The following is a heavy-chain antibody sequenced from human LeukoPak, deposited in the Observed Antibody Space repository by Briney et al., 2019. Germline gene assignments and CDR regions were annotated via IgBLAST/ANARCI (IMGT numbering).Heavy chain of an antibody. CDR2: ISYDDGSNK. D-gene: IGHD5-12*01. CDR1: GFTFSSYG. J-gene: IGHJ4*02. CDR3: ARVLNNYDDSGFSAADS. Sequence: PGRPLRLSCATSGFTFSSYGMHWVRQAPGKGLEWVAVISYDDGSNKYYADSVKGRFTISRDNSKNTLYLQMNSLRPEDTAVYYCARVLNNYDDSGFSAADSWGQGTLVTVSS. V-gene: IGHV3-30*03.